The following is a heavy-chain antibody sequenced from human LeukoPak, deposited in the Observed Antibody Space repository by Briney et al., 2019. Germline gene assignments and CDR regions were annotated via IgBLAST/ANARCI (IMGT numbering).Heavy chain of an antibody. Sequence: GGSLRLSCAASGFTSSSYAMNWVRQAPGKGLEWVGRIKSKTDGGTTDYAAPVKGRFTISRDDSKNTLYLQMNSLKTEDTAVYYCTTDIAQYYYYDSTSPDYWGQGTLVTVSS. CDR3: TTDIAQYYYYDSTSPDY. V-gene: IGHV3-15*07. D-gene: IGHD3-22*01. J-gene: IGHJ4*02. CDR1: GFTSSSYA. CDR2: IKSKTDGGTT.